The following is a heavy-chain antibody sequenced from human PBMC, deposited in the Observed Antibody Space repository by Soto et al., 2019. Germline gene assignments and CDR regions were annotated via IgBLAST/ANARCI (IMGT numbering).Heavy chain of an antibody. CDR2: SIPIFGTA. V-gene: IGHV1-69*13. Sequence: ASVKVSCKASGGTFNNYPITWVRQAPGEGLEWMGGSIPIFGTANYEQKFQGRVTISVDESTSTAYRELSSLRSEDTAVYYCARGRGYSGDDHYYYFDMDVWGQGTTVTVSS. D-gene: IGHD5-12*01. CDR1: GGTFNNYP. J-gene: IGHJ6*02. CDR3: ARGRGYSGDDHYYYFDMDV.